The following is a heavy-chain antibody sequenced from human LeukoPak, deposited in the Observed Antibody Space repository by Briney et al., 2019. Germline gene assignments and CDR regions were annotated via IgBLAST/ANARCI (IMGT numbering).Heavy chain of an antibody. CDR1: GYTFTSYD. CDR2: MNPNSGNT. Sequence: ASVKVSCKASGYTFTSYDINWVRQATGQGLEWMGWMNPNSGNTGYAPKFQGRVTMTRNTSISTAYMELSSLRSEDTAVYYCARDVVLNFNYWGQGTLVTVSS. J-gene: IGHJ4*02. D-gene: IGHD2-8*01. CDR3: ARDVVLNFNY. V-gene: IGHV1-8*01.